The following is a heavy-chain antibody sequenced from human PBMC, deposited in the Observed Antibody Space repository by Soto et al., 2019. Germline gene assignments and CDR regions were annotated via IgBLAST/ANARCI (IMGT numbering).Heavy chain of an antibody. Sequence: PGGSLRLSCAASGFTFSSYGMHWVRQAPGKGLEWVAVISYDGSNKYYADSVRGRFTISRDNSKNTLYLQMNSLRAEDTAVYYCAKGKQWLALRYYGMDVWGQGTTVTVSS. D-gene: IGHD6-19*01. J-gene: IGHJ6*02. CDR2: ISYDGSNK. CDR1: GFTFSSYG. V-gene: IGHV3-30*18. CDR3: AKGKQWLALRYYGMDV.